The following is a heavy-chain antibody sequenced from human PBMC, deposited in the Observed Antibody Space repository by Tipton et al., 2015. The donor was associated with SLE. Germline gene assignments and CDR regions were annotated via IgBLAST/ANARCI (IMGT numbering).Heavy chain of an antibody. Sequence: GLVKPSETLSLTCSVSGYSISSGFYWGLIRQPPGKGLEWIGTIYHTGSAYYNPSLKSRVAISVDTSKNQFSLTLSSVTAADTAVYYCASDPNGGYGSFDYWGLGALVTVSS. CDR3: ASDPNGGYGSFDY. V-gene: IGHV4-38-2*02. J-gene: IGHJ4*02. D-gene: IGHD7-27*01. CDR2: IYHTGSA. CDR1: GYSISSGFY.